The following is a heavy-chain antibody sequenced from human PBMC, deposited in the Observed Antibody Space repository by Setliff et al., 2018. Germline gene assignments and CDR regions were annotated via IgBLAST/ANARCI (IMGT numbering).Heavy chain of an antibody. CDR3: ATRTFAVIPHSGLGLDYFYGMDV. CDR2: IYVTEST. CDR1: GDSISNYY. D-gene: IGHD2-21*01. V-gene: IGHV4-4*07. J-gene: IGHJ6*02. Sequence: PSETLSLTCTVSGDSISNYYWNWIRQPAGKGLEWIGRIYVTESTKYNPSLKSRVSMSLDTSKRQVSLNLNSVTAADTGVYYCATRTFAVIPHSGLGLDYFYGMDVWGRGTTVTVSS.